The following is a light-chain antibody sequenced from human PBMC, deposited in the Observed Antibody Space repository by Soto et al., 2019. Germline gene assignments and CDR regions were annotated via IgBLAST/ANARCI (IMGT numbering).Light chain of an antibody. CDR2: AVF. Sequence: DIQLTQSPSSLSASVGDRISITCRTSQDVGYYLNWYQERPGKAPKVLIYAVFELERGLPPRFSASGSGTDFTLTISRLEPEDFATYYCQRSGIPWTFGPGTKVEMK. V-gene: IGKV1-39*01. J-gene: IGKJ1*01. CDR3: QRSGIPWT. CDR1: QDVGYY.